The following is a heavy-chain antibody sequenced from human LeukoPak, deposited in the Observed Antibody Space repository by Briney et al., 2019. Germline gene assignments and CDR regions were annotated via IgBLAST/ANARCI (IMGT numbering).Heavy chain of an antibody. CDR1: GFTFSSYV. Sequence: GGSLRLSSAASGFTFSSYVMHWVRQAPGKGLEWVAVIWYDGSNNYYADSVKGRFTISRDNSKNTLYLQMNSLRAEDTAVYYCAKALGGITGTTSGLDYWGQGTLVTVSS. D-gene: IGHD1-20*01. CDR2: IWYDGSNN. V-gene: IGHV3-33*06. J-gene: IGHJ4*02. CDR3: AKALGGITGTTSGLDY.